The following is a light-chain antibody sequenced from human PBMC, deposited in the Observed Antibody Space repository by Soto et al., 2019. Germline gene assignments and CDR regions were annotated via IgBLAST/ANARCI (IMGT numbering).Light chain of an antibody. CDR2: DAS. V-gene: IGKV3-11*01. J-gene: IGKJ5*01. Sequence: EIVLTQSPATLSLSPGERATLSCRASQSVSSYLAWYQQKPGQAPRLLIYDASNRATGIQASFSGSGSGTDFTLTISSLEPEDFAVYYCQQLSNWPPITFGQGTRLEIK. CDR1: QSVSSY. CDR3: QQLSNWPPIT.